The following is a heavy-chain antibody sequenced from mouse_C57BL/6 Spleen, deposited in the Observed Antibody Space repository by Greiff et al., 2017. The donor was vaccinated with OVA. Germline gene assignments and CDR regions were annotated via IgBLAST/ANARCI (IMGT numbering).Heavy chain of an antibody. CDR1: GYTFTSYW. Sequence: QVQLQQPGAELVKPGASVKLSCKASGYTFTSYWMQWVKQRPGQGLEWIGAIDPSDSYTNYNQKSKGKATLTVDTSSSTAYMQLSSLTSEDSAVYYCARYGSSGSGFAYWGQGTLVTVSA. CDR3: ARYGSSGSGFAY. J-gene: IGHJ3*01. V-gene: IGHV1-50*01. CDR2: IDPSDSYT. D-gene: IGHD3-2*02.